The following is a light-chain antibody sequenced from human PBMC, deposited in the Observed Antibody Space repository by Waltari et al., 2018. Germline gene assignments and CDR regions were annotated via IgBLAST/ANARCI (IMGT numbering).Light chain of an antibody. J-gene: IGKJ1*01. CDR2: AAS. CDR3: QNHERLPAT. V-gene: IGKV3-20*01. CDR1: QNIGTY. Sequence: LTPSPGTLSLSPGERATRSCRASQNIGTYLVWYQQKPGQPPRLLMYAASRRATGVPDRFSGSGSGTDFSLTISRLEPEDFAVYYCQNHERLPATFGQGTRVEIK.